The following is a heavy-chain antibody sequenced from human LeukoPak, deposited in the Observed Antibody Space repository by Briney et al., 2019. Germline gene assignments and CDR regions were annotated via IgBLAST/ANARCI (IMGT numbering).Heavy chain of an antibody. V-gene: IGHV4-34*01. D-gene: IGHD3-10*01. CDR3: ARGMAGSGSYVRN. J-gene: IGHJ4*02. Sequence: SETLSLTCAVYGGSFSGYYWSWIRQPPGKGLEWIGEINHSGSTNYNPSLKSRVTISVDTSKNQFSLKLSSVTAADTAVYYCARGMAGSGSYVRNWGQGTLVTVSS. CDR1: GGSFSGYY. CDR2: INHSGST.